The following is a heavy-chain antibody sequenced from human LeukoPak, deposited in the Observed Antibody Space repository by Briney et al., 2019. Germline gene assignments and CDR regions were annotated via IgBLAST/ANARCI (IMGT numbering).Heavy chain of an antibody. CDR3: ARGIVVVPAAMAGWFDP. CDR2: INPNSGGT. CDR1: GYTFTGYY. J-gene: IGHJ5*02. V-gene: IGHV1-2*02. D-gene: IGHD2-2*01. Sequence: ASVKVSCKASGYTFTGYYMHWVRQAPGQGLEGMGWINPNSGGTNYAQKFQGRVTMTRDTSISTAYMELSRLRSDDTAVYYCARGIVVVPAAMAGWFDPWGQGTLVTVSS.